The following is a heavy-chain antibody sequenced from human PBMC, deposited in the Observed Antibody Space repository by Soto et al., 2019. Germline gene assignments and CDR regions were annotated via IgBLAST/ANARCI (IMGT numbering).Heavy chain of an antibody. Sequence: QVQLVQPGAEVRKPGASVKVSCKASGDIFTNFDLNWGRQATGQGLEWIGWMRANSGDTGHDQKFQGRVSMTRDTSMSTAHMELSSLRAEDTAVYYCARYIYGQGFKAWGQGTLVFVSS. CDR2: MRANSGDT. V-gene: IGHV1-8*01. D-gene: IGHD3-3*02. CDR1: GDIFTNFD. J-gene: IGHJ5*02. CDR3: ARYIYGQGFKA.